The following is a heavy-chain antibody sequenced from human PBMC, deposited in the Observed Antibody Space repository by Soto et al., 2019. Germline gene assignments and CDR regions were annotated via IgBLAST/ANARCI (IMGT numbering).Heavy chain of an antibody. CDR1: CYSISSGYY. CDR3: ARVSYCSTTSCYSGDSYYFDY. CDR2: VYHSGNT. Sequence: SETLSLTCAVSCYSISSGYYWGWIRQPPGKGLEWIGSVYHSGNTFYNPSLKSRVTISIDTSRNQFSLKLSSVTAADTAIFYCARVSYCSTTSCYSGDSYYFDYWGRGTLVTVSS. V-gene: IGHV4-38-2*01. D-gene: IGHD2-2*01. J-gene: IGHJ4*02.